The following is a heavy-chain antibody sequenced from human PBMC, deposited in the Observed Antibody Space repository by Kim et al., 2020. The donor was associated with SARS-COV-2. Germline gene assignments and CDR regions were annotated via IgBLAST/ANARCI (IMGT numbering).Heavy chain of an antibody. CDR3: ARLPTNYYDSSGYNLAFDY. CDR2: IDPSDSYT. D-gene: IGHD3-22*01. Sequence: GESLKISCKGSGYSFTSYWISWVRQMPGKGLEWMGRIDPSDSYTNYSPSFQGHVTISADKSISTAYLQWSSLKASDTAMYYCARLPTNYYDSSGYNLAFDYWGQGTLVTVSS. J-gene: IGHJ4*02. CDR1: GYSFTSYW. V-gene: IGHV5-10-1*01.